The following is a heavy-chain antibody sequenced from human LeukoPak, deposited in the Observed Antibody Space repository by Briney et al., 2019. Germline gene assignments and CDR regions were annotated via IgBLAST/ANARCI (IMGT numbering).Heavy chain of an antibody. CDR3: ASPRGTPHAFDI. Sequence: SETLSLTCTVSGGSISSYYWSWIRQPPGRGLEWIGYIYYSGSTNYNPSLKSRVTISVDTSKNQFSLKLSSVTAADTAVYYCASPRGTPHAFDIWGQGTMVTVSS. CDR2: IYYSGST. J-gene: IGHJ3*02. CDR1: GGSISSYY. V-gene: IGHV4-59*08. D-gene: IGHD2-15*01.